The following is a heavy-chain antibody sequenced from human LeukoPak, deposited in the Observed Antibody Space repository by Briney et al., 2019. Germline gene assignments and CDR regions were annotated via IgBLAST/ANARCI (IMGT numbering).Heavy chain of an antibody. J-gene: IGHJ4*02. CDR1: GYTFTSYG. CDR3: ARDRYYYDSSGYYSDY. D-gene: IGHD3-22*01. V-gene: IGHV1-18*01. CDR2: ISAYNGNT. Sequence: ASVKVSCKASGYTFTSYGISWVRQAPGQGLEWMGWISAYNGNTNYAQKLQGRVTMTTDTSTSTAYMELRSLRFDDTAVYYCARDRYYYDSSGYYSDYWGQGTLVTVSS.